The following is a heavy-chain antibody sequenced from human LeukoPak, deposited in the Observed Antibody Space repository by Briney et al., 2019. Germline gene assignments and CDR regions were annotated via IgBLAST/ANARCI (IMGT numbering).Heavy chain of an antibody. Sequence: GASVKVSCKASGGTFSSYAISWVRQAPGQGLEWMGWINPNSGGTNYAQKIQGRVTMTRDTSISTAYMELSRLRSDDTAVYYCARGGPSGGSGWIDYDYWGQGTLVTVSS. CDR1: GGTFSSYA. J-gene: IGHJ4*02. CDR2: INPNSGGT. D-gene: IGHD6-19*01. V-gene: IGHV1-2*02. CDR3: ARGGPSGGSGWIDYDY.